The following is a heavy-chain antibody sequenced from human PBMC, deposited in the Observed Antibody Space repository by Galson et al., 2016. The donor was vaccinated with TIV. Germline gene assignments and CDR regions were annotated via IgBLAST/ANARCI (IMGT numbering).Heavy chain of an antibody. CDR1: GFTFNSYA. D-gene: IGHD5-12*01. CDR2: ISYDGRYT. J-gene: IGHJ4*02. Sequence: SLRLSCAASGFTFNSYAIYWVRQAPGKGLEWVAGISYDGRYTNDAASVKGRFTISRDKSKNTVYLQMISLRAEDTGFYYCARDRSGYDFDYWGQGTLVTVSS. CDR3: ARDRSGYDFDY. V-gene: IGHV3-30*04.